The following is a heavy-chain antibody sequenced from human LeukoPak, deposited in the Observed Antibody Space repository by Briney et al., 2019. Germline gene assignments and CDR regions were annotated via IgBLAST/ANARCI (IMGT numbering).Heavy chain of an antibody. Sequence: PSQTLSLTCTVSGGSISSGDYYWSWIRQPPGKGLEWIGYIYYSGSTYYNPSLKSRVTMSVDTSKNQFSLKLSSVTAADTAVYYCARTPYYDILTGYYKEMAFDYWGQGTLVTVSS. CDR2: IYYSGST. V-gene: IGHV4-30-4*01. CDR1: GGSISSGDYY. CDR3: ARTPYYDILTGYYKEMAFDY. J-gene: IGHJ4*02. D-gene: IGHD3-9*01.